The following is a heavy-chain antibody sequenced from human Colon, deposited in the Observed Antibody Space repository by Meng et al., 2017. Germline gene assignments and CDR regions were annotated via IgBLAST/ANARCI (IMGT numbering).Heavy chain of an antibody. CDR1: GFTFSSHV. CDR2: ISYDGSNQ. D-gene: IGHD5-12*01. Sequence: GGPLRLSCAASGFTFSSHVMHWVRQAPGKGLDWVALISYDGSNQYYADSVQGRFTISRDNSKNTLYLQMNSLRGEDTAVYYCATRGFSDYDKSYYFDYWGQGTLVTVSS. CDR3: ATRGFSDYDKSYYFDY. V-gene: IGHV3-30*03. J-gene: IGHJ4*02.